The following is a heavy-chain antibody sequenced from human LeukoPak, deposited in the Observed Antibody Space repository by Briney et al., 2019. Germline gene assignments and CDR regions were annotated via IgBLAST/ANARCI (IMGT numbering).Heavy chain of an antibody. D-gene: IGHD5-18*01. CDR2: INGYGSST. Sequence: SGGSLRLSCAASGFTFISYWMHWVRQAPGKGLVWVSRINGYGSSTDFADSVKGRFTISRDNAKNTLYLQMNSLRAEDTAVYYCARDAPGNTALDYWGQGTQVTVSS. CDR1: GFTFISYW. CDR3: ARDAPGNTALDY. V-gene: IGHV3-74*01. J-gene: IGHJ4*02.